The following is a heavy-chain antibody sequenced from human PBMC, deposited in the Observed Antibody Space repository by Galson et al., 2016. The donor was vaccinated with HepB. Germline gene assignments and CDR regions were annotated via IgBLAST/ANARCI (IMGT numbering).Heavy chain of an antibody. V-gene: IGHV4-59*08. CDR2: IYYDGGNT. CDR1: GGSISSDY. CDR3: ATGYYLPHY. D-gene: IGHD2/OR15-2a*01. J-gene: IGHJ4*02. Sequence: SETLSLTCTVSGGSISSDYWGWIRQPPGKGLEWIGYIYYDGGNTYYNPSPKSRITVSVDTSKNQFSLNLRSVSAADTAMYFCATGYYLPHYWGPGTLVTVSS.